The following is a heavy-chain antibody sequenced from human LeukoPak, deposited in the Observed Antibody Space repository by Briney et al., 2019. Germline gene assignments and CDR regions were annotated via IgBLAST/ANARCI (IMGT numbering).Heavy chain of an antibody. Sequence: ASVKVSCKASGYTFTSYYMHWVRQAPGQGLEWMGIISPSGGSTSYAQKFQGRVTMTRDMSTSTVYMELSSLRSEDTAVYYCAMGFRDGYKATPPDDIWGQGTMVTVSS. J-gene: IGHJ3*02. CDR3: AMGFRDGYKATPPDDI. CDR2: ISPSGGST. CDR1: GYTFTSYY. D-gene: IGHD5-24*01. V-gene: IGHV1-46*01.